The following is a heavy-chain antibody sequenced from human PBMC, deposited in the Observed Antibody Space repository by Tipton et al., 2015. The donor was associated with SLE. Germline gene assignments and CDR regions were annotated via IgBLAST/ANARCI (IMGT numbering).Heavy chain of an antibody. D-gene: IGHD4-17*01. CDR2: IYTSGST. Sequence: TLSLTCTVSGGSISSGSYYWSWIRQPAGKGLEWIGHIYTSGSTNYNPSLKSRVTISVDTSKNQFSLKLSSVTAADTAVYYCASGVTTVTTGADYFDYWGQGTLVTVSS. CDR3: ASGVTTVTTGADYFDY. V-gene: IGHV4-61*09. J-gene: IGHJ4*02. CDR1: GGSISSGSYY.